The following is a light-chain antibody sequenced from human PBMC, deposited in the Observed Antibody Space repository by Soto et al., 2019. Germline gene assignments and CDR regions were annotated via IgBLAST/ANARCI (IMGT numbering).Light chain of an antibody. Sequence: DIVMTQSPLSLPVTPGEPASISCRSSQSLLNSDGYNYLDWYLQKPGQSPQLLICLGSNRASGVPDRFSGSGSGTDFTLTISRVEAEDFGVYYCMQALQTPWMFGQGTQVEIK. CDR1: QSLLNSDGYNY. CDR3: MQALQTPWM. CDR2: LGS. J-gene: IGKJ1*01. V-gene: IGKV2-28*01.